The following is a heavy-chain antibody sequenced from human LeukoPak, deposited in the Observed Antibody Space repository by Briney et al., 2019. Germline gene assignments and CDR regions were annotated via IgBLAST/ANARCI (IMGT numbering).Heavy chain of an antibody. CDR3: ARDILSYYMDV. D-gene: IGHD2-15*01. Sequence: GGSLRLSCAASGFVFRSHGMHWVRQAPGKGLEWVAVIWYDGSNKYYADSVKGRFTISRDNSKNTLSLQMNSLRAEDTAVYYCARDILSYYMDVWGKGITVTVSS. CDR2: IWYDGSNK. CDR1: GFVFRSHG. J-gene: IGHJ6*03. V-gene: IGHV3-33*01.